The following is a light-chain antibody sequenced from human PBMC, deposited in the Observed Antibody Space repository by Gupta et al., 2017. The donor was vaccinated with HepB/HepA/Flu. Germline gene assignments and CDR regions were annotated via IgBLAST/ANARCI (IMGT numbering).Light chain of an antibody. CDR2: AAS. J-gene: IGKJ1*01. V-gene: IGKV1-9*01. CDR1: QGISSY. CDR3: QQGNTSPRT. Sequence: DIQLTQSPSFLSASVGDRVTITCRASQGISSYLAWYQQRPGKALNLLIYAASTLQSGVPSRFSGSGSGTEFILSISSRQPEDFANYYCQQGNTSPRTFGQGTXVEIK.